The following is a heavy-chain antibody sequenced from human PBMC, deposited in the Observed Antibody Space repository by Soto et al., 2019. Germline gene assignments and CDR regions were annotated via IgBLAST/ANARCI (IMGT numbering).Heavy chain of an antibody. J-gene: IGHJ5*01. CDR1: GVSITSGSYY. D-gene: IGHD3-22*01. CDR3: ARGGYDTSGQTFIGWGPDS. V-gene: IGHV4-30-4*01. Sequence: HVQLQESGPGPVTPSQTLSLSCTVSGVSITSGSYYWTWVRQSPGKGLEWIGYRYYSGNTYYNPSLNSRPTISLDTSKTQFFLKLTSVTAADTAVYYCARGGYDTSGQTFIGWGPDSWGQGTLITVSS. CDR2: RYYSGNT.